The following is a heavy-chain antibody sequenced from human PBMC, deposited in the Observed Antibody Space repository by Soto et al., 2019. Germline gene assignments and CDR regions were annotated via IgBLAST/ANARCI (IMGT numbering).Heavy chain of an antibody. CDR3: ARAYGSNVFDF. J-gene: IGHJ4*02. D-gene: IGHD4-17*01. CDR1: GGSFSCYY. CDR2: INHSGST. V-gene: IGHV4-34*01. Sequence: LETMSLTYAVYGGSFSCYYWSWIRQPPGKGLEWIGEINHSGSTNYNPSLKSRVTISVDTSKNQFSLKLSSVTAADTAVYYCARAYGSNVFDFWGQGTLVTVSS.